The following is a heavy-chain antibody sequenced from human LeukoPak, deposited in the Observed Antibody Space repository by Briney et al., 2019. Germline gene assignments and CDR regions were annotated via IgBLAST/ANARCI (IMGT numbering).Heavy chain of an antibody. D-gene: IGHD4-11*01. CDR1: GFTLSSSW. CDR3: ARLQGSFWYFDL. CDR2: IKNDASIT. Sequence: GGSLRLSCAASGFTLSSSWMHWVRQTPGKGLVWVSHIKNDASITNYADTVKGRFTISRDNAKNTLYLQMNSLRAEDTAVYYCARLQGSFWYFDLWVLGSLVTVSS. J-gene: IGHJ2*01. V-gene: IGHV3-74*01.